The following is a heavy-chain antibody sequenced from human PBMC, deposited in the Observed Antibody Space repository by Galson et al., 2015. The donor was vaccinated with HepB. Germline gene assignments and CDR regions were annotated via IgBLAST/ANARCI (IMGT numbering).Heavy chain of an antibody. CDR1: GYTFTSYG. Sequence: QSGAEVKKPGASVKVSCKASGYTFTSYGISWVRQAPGQGLEWMGWISAYNGNTNYAQKLQGRVTMTTDTSTSTAYMELRSLRSDDTAVYYCARETRIEYSSSSGEVAFDIWGQGTMVTVSS. D-gene: IGHD6-6*01. CDR2: ISAYNGNT. CDR3: ARETRIEYSSSSGEVAFDI. V-gene: IGHV1-18*01. J-gene: IGHJ3*02.